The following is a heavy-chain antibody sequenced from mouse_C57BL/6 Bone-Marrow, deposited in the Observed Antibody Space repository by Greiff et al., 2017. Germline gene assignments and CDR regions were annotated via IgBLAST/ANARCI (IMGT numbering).Heavy chain of an antibody. CDR2: IHPNSGST. CDR3: ARGGNGYSLDY. V-gene: IGHV1-64*01. D-gene: IGHD2-3*01. CDR1: GYTFTSYW. J-gene: IGHJ2*01. Sequence: LVESGAELVKPGASVKLSCKASGYTFTSYWMHWVKQRPGQGLEWIGMIHPNSGSTNYNEKFKSKATLTVDKSSSTAYMQLSSLTSEDSAVYYCARGGNGYSLDYWGQGTTLTVSS.